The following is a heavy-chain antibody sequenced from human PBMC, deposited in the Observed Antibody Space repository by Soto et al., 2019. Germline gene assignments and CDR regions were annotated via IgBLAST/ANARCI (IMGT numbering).Heavy chain of an antibody. CDR2: ISYDGTNK. Sequence: GGSLRLSCAASGFTFSSFGMHWIRQAPGKGLEWVALISYDGTNKYYADSVRGRFTISRDNSKNTLYLEMNTLRVEDTAVYYCAKVLPATGIEGGGDAFDIWGQGTMVT. CDR3: AKVLPATGIEGGGDAFDI. J-gene: IGHJ3*02. V-gene: IGHV3-30*18. D-gene: IGHD1-26*01. CDR1: GFTFSSFG.